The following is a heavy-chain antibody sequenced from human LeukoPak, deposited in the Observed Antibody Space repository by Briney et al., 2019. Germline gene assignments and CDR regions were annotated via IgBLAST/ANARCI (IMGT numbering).Heavy chain of an antibody. V-gene: IGHV4-30-2*01. CDR2: IYHSGST. Sequence: SQTLSLTCTVSGGSISSGGYYWSWIRQPPGKGLEWIGYIYHSGSTYYNPSLKSRVTISVDRSKNQFSLKLSSVTAADTAVYYCARDRYYYGSGCYNWFDPWGQGTLVTVSS. CDR1: GGSISSGGYY. J-gene: IGHJ5*02. D-gene: IGHD3-10*01. CDR3: ARDRYYYGSGCYNWFDP.